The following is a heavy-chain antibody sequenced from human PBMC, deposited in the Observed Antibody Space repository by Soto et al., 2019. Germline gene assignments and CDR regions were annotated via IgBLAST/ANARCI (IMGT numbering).Heavy chain of an antibody. CDR2: IHTTDGT. Sequence: SETLSLTCTVSGGSISSYYWSWIRQPAGKGMEWIGRIHTTDGTNYNPSLKSRVTMSIDTSNNQFSLKLNSLTAADTAVYYCARALSSAAGLYFDFWGQGTLVTVSS. D-gene: IGHD6-13*01. J-gene: IGHJ4*02. CDR3: ARALSSAAGLYFDF. V-gene: IGHV4-4*07. CDR1: GGSISSYY.